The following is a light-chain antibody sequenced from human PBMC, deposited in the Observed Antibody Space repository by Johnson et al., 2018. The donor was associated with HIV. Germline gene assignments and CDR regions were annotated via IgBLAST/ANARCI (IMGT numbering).Light chain of an antibody. Sequence: QSVLTQPPSVSAAPGQKVTISCSGSSSNIGNNYVSWYQQLPGTAPKLLIYENNKRPSGIPDRFSGSKSGTSATLGITGLQTGDAADYYCGTWASSLSASVFGTGTKVTVL. J-gene: IGLJ1*01. V-gene: IGLV1-51*02. CDR1: SSNIGNNY. CDR3: GTWASSLSASV. CDR2: ENN.